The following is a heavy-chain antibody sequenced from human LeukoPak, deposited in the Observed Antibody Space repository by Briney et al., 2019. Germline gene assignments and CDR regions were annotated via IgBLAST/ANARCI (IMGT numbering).Heavy chain of an antibody. D-gene: IGHD3-3*01. J-gene: IGHJ6*02. CDR3: ARSGTRAFYYYYGMDV. V-gene: IGHV4-59*01. Sequence: SETLSLTCTVSGGSTSSYYWSWIRQPPGKGLEWIGYIYYSGSTNYNPSLKSRVTISVDTSKNQFSLKLSSVTAADTAVYYCARSGTRAFYYYYGMDVWGQGTTVTVSS. CDR1: GGSTSSYY. CDR2: IYYSGST.